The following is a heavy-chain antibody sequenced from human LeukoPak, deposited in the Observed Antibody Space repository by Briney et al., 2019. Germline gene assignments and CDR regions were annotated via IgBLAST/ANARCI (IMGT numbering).Heavy chain of an antibody. Sequence: SETLSLTCTVSGVSISSSLYYWGWLRQPPGKGLEWIGSMYDSENIYYNPSLKSRATIAVDTSKSQFALKLSSVTAADTAVYYCARDFRYGDYERYFDVWGRGTLVTVSS. CDR2: MYDSENI. D-gene: IGHD4-17*01. CDR1: GVSISSSLYY. V-gene: IGHV4-39*06. CDR3: ARDFRYGDYERYFDV. J-gene: IGHJ2*01.